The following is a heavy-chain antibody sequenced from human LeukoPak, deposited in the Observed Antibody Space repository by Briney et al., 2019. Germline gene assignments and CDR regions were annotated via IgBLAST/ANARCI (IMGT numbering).Heavy chain of an antibody. CDR3: ARGTYGDYVQYQFDF. D-gene: IGHD4-17*01. CDR1: GFTFSSYS. V-gene: IGHV3-48*02. Sequence: GGSLRLSCAASGFTFSSYSMNWVRQAPGKRLEWVSYISRSSNTIYYADSVKGRFTISRDNAKNSLYLQMNSLRDDDTAVYYCARGTYGDYVQYQFDFWGQGTLVTASS. CDR2: ISRSSNTI. J-gene: IGHJ4*02.